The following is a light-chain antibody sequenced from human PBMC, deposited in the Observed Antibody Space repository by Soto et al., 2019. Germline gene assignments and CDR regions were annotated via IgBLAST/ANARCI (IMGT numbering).Light chain of an antibody. CDR3: QQYDNLPLT. CDR2: AAS. J-gene: IGKJ4*01. Sequence: DIQMTQPPPSLSAFVGDRFPITCRATQSISSSLNWYQQKPGKAPELLIYAASSLQSGVPSRFSGSGSATDLTLTINSMKPEDFATYFCQQYDNLPLTFGGGTKVDIK. V-gene: IGKV1-39*01. CDR1: QSISSS.